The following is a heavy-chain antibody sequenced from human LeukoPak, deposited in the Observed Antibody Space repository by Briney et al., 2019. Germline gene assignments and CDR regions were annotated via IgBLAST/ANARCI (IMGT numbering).Heavy chain of an antibody. CDR3: ARDKSEYDSSGRGDY. D-gene: IGHD3-22*01. Sequence: PGGSLRLSCAASGFAFSSYWVHWVRQVPGKGLVWLSRINGDGSYTKYADSVKGRFTISRDNAQNTPFLQMNSLSAEDTAVYFCARDKSEYDSSGRGDYWGQGTLVTVSS. V-gene: IGHV3-74*03. CDR2: INGDGSYT. CDR1: GFAFSSYW. J-gene: IGHJ4*02.